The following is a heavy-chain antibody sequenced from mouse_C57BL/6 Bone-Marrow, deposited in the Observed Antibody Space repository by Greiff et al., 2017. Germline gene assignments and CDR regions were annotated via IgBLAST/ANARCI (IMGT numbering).Heavy chain of an antibody. V-gene: IGHV14-2*01. CDR1: GFNITDYY. CDR2: IDPADGET. D-gene: IGHD4-1*01. CDR3: TPNWDWYFDV. J-gene: IGHJ1*03. Sequence: EVQLQQSGAELVKPGASVKLSCTASGFNITDYYIHWVKQRTEQGLEWIGRIDPADGETKYAPKFQDKATITADTSSNTAYLQLSSLTSEDTAVYYCTPNWDWYFDVWGTGTTVTVSS.